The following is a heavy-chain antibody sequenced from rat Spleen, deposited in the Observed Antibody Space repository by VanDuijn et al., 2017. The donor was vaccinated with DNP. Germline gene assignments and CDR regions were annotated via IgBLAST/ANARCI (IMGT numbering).Heavy chain of an antibody. CDR2: ITNTGGNI. D-gene: IGHD1-11*01. CDR3: TRINYGGYYYVMDA. Sequence: EVLMVESDGGLVQPGRSLKVSCAASGFTFRNYDMAWVRQTPGRGLEWVASITNTGGNIYYPDSVRGRFTISRDNAKSTLYLQMNSRRSEDTATYYCTRINYGGYYYVMDAWGQGTSVTVSS. V-gene: IGHV5S23*01. CDR1: GFTFRNYD. J-gene: IGHJ4*01.